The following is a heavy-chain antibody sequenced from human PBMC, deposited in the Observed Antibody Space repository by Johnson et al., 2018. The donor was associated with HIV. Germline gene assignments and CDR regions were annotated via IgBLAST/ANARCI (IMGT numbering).Heavy chain of an antibody. CDR1: GFTFSSYA. D-gene: IGHD6-13*01. CDR2: ISYDGSNK. V-gene: IGHV3-30-3*01. Sequence: QEQLVVSGGGVVQPGRSLRLSCAASGFTFSSYAMHWVRQAPGKGLEWVAVISYDGSNKYYADSVKGRFTISRDNSKNTLYLQMNSLRAEDTAVYYCASPLEAAAGPMDAFDIWGQGTMVTVSS. J-gene: IGHJ3*02. CDR3: ASPLEAAAGPMDAFDI.